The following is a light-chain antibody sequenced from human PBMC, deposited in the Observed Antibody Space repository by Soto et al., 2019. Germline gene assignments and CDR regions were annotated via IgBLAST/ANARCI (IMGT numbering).Light chain of an antibody. CDR2: GNS. CDR1: SSNIGAGYD. CDR3: QSYDSSLSGPWVV. V-gene: IGLV1-40*01. J-gene: IGLJ2*01. Sequence: QAVVTQPPSVSGAPGQRVTISCTGSSSNIGAGYDVHWYQQLPGTAPKLLIYGNSNQPSGVPDRFSGSKSGTSASLAITGLQAEDEADYYCQSYDSSLSGPWVVFGGGTKLTVL.